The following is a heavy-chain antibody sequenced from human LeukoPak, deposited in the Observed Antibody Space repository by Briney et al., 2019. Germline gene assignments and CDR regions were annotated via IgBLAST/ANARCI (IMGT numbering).Heavy chain of an antibody. CDR2: IYYSGST. Sequence: SETLSLTCTVSGGSISSYYWSWIRQPPGKGLEWIGYIYYSGSTNYNPSLKSRVTISVDTSKNQFSLKLSSVTAADTAVYYCARQYSSSSLIDYWGQGTLVTVSS. J-gene: IGHJ4*02. CDR1: GGSISSYY. D-gene: IGHD6-6*01. V-gene: IGHV4-59*08. CDR3: ARQYSSSSLIDY.